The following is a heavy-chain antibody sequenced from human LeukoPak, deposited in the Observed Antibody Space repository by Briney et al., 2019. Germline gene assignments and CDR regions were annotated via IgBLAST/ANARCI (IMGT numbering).Heavy chain of an antibody. Sequence: GGSLRLSCAASGFTFSSYAMSWVRQAPGKGLEWVSGISGSDGSTNYADSVKGRFTISRDNSKNTLYLQMTSLRAEDTAVYFCAKGTPDVAVATFWGQGTMVTVSS. J-gene: IGHJ3*01. V-gene: IGHV3-23*01. D-gene: IGHD6-19*01. CDR3: AKGTPDVAVATF. CDR1: GFTFSSYA. CDR2: ISGSDGST.